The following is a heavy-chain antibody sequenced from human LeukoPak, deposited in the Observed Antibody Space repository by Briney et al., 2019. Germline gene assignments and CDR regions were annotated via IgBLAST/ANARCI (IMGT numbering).Heavy chain of an antibody. CDR3: AKDSNSGYVSVGPNY. CDR1: GFVFSNYG. V-gene: IGHV3-30*02. J-gene: IGHJ4*02. D-gene: IGHD5-12*01. CDR2: VRFDASNE. Sequence: PGGSLRLSCPPSGFVFSNYGMHWVRQAPGKGLEWVAFVRFDASNEYYADSVKGRFTISRDNSRNTLYLQMNSLRTDDTGVYSCAKDSNSGYVSVGPNYWGRGTLVTVSS.